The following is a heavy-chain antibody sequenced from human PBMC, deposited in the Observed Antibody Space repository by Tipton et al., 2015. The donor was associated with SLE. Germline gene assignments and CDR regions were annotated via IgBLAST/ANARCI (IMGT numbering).Heavy chain of an antibody. CDR2: IYSGGST. CDR3: ARVRSSSFHFDY. D-gene: IGHD6-6*01. CDR1: GGSISSSSYY. J-gene: IGHJ4*02. Sequence: SLRLSCTVSGGSISSSSYYWGWIRQAPGKGLEWVSVIYSGGSTYYADSVKGRFTISRDNSKNTLYLQMNSLRAEDTAVYYCARVRSSSFHFDYWGQGTLVTVSS. V-gene: IGHV3-66*02.